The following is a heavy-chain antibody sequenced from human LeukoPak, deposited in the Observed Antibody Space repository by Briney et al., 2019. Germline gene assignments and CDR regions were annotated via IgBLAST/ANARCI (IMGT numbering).Heavy chain of an antibody. CDR1: GGSISSYY. D-gene: IGHD3-9*01. CDR2: INYSGGT. CDR3: ARDLTYYDILTGYSVDAFDI. J-gene: IGHJ3*02. V-gene: IGHV4-59*01. Sequence: SETLSLTCTVSGGSISSYYWSWIRQPPGKGLEWIGYINYSGGTNYNPSLKSRVTISIDTSKNQFSLKLSSVTAADTAVYYCARDLTYYDILTGYSVDAFDIWGQGTMVTVSS.